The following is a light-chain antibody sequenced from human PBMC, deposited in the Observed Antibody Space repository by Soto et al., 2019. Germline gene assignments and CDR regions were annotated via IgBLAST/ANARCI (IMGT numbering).Light chain of an antibody. Sequence: QAVVTQSSSASASLGSSVKFTCTLSSGHSSYIIAWHQQQPGKAPRYLMKLEGSGSYNKGSGVPDRFSGSSSGADRYLTISNLQFEDEHYYYCETWDSNIWVFGGGTKLTVL. J-gene: IGLJ3*02. CDR3: ETWDSNIWV. CDR2: LEGSGSY. CDR1: SGHSSYI. V-gene: IGLV4-60*02.